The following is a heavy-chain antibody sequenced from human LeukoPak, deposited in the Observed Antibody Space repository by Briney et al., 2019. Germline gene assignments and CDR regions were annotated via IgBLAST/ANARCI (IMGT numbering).Heavy chain of an antibody. J-gene: IGHJ5*02. D-gene: IGHD6-13*01. V-gene: IGHV4-59*01. Sequence: SETLSLTCTVSGDSISTYYWSWIRQPPGKGLEWIGYIYYRVTSDYNPSLKSRVTMSVDTSKNQFSLKLSSVTAADTAVYYCARGIAAAGTFWFDPWGQGTLVTVPS. CDR1: GDSISTYY. CDR2: IYYRVTS. CDR3: ARGIAAAGTFWFDP.